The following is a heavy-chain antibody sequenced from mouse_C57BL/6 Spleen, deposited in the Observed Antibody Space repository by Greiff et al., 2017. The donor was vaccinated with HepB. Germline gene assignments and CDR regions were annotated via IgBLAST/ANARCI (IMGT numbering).Heavy chain of an antibody. J-gene: IGHJ3*01. CDR3: TTGGDYDDAGSFAY. Sequence: VQLKESGAELVRPGASVKLSCTASGFNIKDDYMHWVKQRPEQGLEWIGWIDPENGDTEYASKFQGKATITADTSSNNAYLQLSILTSEDTAVYYCTTGGDYDDAGSFAYWGQGTLVTVSA. CDR2: IDPENGDT. V-gene: IGHV14-4*01. D-gene: IGHD2-4*01. CDR1: GFNIKDDY.